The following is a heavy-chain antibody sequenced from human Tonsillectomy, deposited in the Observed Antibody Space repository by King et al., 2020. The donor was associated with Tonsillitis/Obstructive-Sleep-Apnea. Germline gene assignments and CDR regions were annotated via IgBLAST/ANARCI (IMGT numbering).Heavy chain of an antibody. Sequence: VQLVESGGGVVQPGRSLRLSCAASGFTFSAYGMHWVRQAPGKGLEWVAVIWYDGSNKYYADSVKGRFTISRDNSKNTLYLQMNSLRAEDTAVYYCASQTTAQHYYYSQMDVWGQGTTVTDS. D-gene: IGHD4-17*01. J-gene: IGHJ6*02. CDR3: ASQTTAQHYYYSQMDV. V-gene: IGHV3-33*01. CDR2: IWYDGSNK. CDR1: GFTFSAYG.